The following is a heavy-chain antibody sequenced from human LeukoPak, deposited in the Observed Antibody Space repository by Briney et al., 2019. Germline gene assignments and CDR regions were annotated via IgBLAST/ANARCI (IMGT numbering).Heavy chain of an antibody. V-gene: IGHV1-2*02. CDR3: ARGGFSAYDRLDP. CDR1: GYTFTGYY. Sequence: ASVKVSCTASGYTFTGYYIHWVRQAPGQGLEWMGWINPNSGGTNYSQKFQGRVTLTRDTSISTAYMELRGLKSDDTAVYYCARGGFSAYDRLDPWGQGTLVTVSS. D-gene: IGHD5-12*01. CDR2: INPNSGGT. J-gene: IGHJ5*02.